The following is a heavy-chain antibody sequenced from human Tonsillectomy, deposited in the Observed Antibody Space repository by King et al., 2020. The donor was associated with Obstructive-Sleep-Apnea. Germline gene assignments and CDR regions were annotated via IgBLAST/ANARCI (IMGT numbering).Heavy chain of an antibody. CDR3: AKTMVRGVNY. CDR2: IYHSGST. J-gene: IGHJ4*02. Sequence: QLQESGPGLVKPSETLSLTCTVSGCAISSGYYWGWIRQPPGRGLEWIGSIYHSGSTYYNPSLKSRVTLSVDTSKNQFSLKLSSVTAADTALYYCAKTMVRGVNYWGQGTLVTVSS. D-gene: IGHD3-10*01. V-gene: IGHV4-38-2*02. CDR1: GCAISSGYY.